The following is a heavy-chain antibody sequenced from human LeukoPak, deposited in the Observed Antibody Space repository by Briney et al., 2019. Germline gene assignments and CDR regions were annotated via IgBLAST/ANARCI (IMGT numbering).Heavy chain of an antibody. V-gene: IGHV3-23*01. CDR1: GFTFSSYA. Sequence: QPGGSLRLSCAASGFTFSSYAMSWVRQAPGKGLEWVSAISGSGGSTYYADSVKGRLTISRDNSKNTLYLQMNSLGAEDTAVYYCAKAPLMPEDDYDILSRYLDYWGQGTLVTVSS. J-gene: IGHJ4*02. CDR2: ISGSGGST. CDR3: AKAPLMPEDDYDILSRYLDY. D-gene: IGHD3-9*01.